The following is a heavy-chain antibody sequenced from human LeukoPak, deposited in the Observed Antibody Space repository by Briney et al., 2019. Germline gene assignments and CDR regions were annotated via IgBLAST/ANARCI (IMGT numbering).Heavy chain of an antibody. V-gene: IGHV3-30*18. CDR2: ISYDGSHE. CDR1: RFTFSSYG. Sequence: GGSLRLSCAASRFTFSSYGIHWVRQAPGKGLEWVALISYDGSHEYYPASVKGRFTISRDNSKNTLSLQMDSLRPEDTAVYYCAKSQLIGSYHPPGYWGQGTLVTVSS. D-gene: IGHD3-10*01. CDR3: AKSQLIGSYHPPGY. J-gene: IGHJ4*02.